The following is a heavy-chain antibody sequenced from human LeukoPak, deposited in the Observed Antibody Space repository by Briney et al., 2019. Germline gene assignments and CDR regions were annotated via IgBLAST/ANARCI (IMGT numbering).Heavy chain of an antibody. J-gene: IGHJ4*02. CDR3: AIEVPYSSWTNFYS. V-gene: IGHV3-30*03. CDR1: GFTFSSYC. CDR2: ISYDGSSK. D-gene: IGHD6-13*01. Sequence: GGSLRLSCAVSGFTFSSYCMHWVRQAPGKGLEWVAVISYDGSSKYYADSVKGRFTISRDNSKNRLYLQMNSLTAEDTGVYYWAIEVPYSSWTNFYSWGQGTLVTVSS.